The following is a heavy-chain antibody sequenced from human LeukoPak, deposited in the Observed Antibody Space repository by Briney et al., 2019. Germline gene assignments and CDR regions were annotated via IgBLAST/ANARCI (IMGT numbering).Heavy chain of an antibody. D-gene: IGHD6-13*01. CDR1: GFPFNIYS. Sequence: GGSLRLSCATSGFPFNIYSMNWVRQAPGKGLEWVSSISTSSNNIYYAASVKGRFTISRDNAKNSLSLQMNSLRAEDTAVYYCARNNSRFDYRGQGTLVSVSS. V-gene: IGHV3-21*01. J-gene: IGHJ4*02. CDR2: ISTSSNNI. CDR3: ARNNSRFDY.